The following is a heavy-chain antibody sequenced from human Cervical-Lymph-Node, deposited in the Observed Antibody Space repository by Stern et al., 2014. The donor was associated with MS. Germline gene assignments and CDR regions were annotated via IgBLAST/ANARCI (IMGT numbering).Heavy chain of an antibody. CDR1: GFPFGDYA. V-gene: IGHV3-49*03. Sequence: EMQLVESGGGLVQPGRSLRLSCTASGFPFGDYAMSWFRQAPGKGLEWVGFIRSKAYGGTTEYAASVKGRFTISRDDSKSIAYLQMNSLKTEDTAVYYCTIGSSSSWVSWAHPQFDYWGQGTLVTVSS. CDR3: TIGSSSSWVSWAHPQFDY. CDR2: IRSKAYGGTT. D-gene: IGHD6-6*01. J-gene: IGHJ4*02.